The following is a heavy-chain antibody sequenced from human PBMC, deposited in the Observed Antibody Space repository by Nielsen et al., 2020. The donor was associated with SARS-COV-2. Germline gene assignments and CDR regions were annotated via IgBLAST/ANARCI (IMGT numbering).Heavy chain of an antibody. CDR1: GYTFTSYA. J-gene: IGHJ6*03. V-gene: IGHV1-69*13. CDR2: IIPIFGTA. CDR3: ARGGKGYYYYYMDV. Sequence: SVKVSCKASGYTFTSYAISWVRQAPGQGLEWMGGIIPIFGTANYAQKFQGRVTITADESTSTAYMELSSLRSEDTAVYYCARGGKGYYYYYMDVWGKGTTVTVSS.